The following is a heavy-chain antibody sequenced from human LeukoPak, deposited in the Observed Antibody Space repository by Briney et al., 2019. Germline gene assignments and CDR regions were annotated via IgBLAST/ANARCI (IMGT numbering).Heavy chain of an antibody. CDR2: IWYDGSNK. CDR3: ARDQGTSTTAPKRKGRFDP. D-gene: IGHD1-1*01. CDR1: GFTFSNHG. V-gene: IGHV3-33*01. J-gene: IGHJ5*02. Sequence: GKSLRLSCAASGFTFSNHGMHWVRQAPGKGLEWVALIWYDGSNKEYAESVKGRFTISRDNSKNTLYLQMNSLRDEDTAVYYCARDQGTSTTAPKRKGRFDPWGQGTLVTVSS.